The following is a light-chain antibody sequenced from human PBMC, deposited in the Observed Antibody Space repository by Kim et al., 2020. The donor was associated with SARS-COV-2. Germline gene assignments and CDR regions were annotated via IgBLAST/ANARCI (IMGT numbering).Light chain of an antibody. CDR2: WAS. V-gene: IGKV4-1*01. J-gene: IGKJ2*01. CDR1: QSVLYSSNNKNY. Sequence: DIVMTQSPDSLAVSLGERATINCKSSQSVLYSSNNKNYLAWYQQKPGQPPKLLIYWASTRESGVPDRFSGSGSGIDFTLTISSLQAEDVVVYYGQQYYSTPHTFGQGTKLEI. CDR3: QQYYSTPHT.